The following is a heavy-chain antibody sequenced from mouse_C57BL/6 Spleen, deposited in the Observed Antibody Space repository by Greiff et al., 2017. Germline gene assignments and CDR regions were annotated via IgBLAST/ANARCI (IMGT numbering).Heavy chain of an antibody. CDR2: IDPSDSYT. Sequence: VQLQQPGAELVKPGASVKLSCKASGYTFTSYWMQWVKQRPGQGLEWIGEIDPSDSYTNYNQKFKGKATLTVDTSSSTAYMQLSSLTSEDSAVYYCARDYGSSYYFGCWGQGTTLTVSS. CDR3: ARDYGSSYYFGC. CDR1: GYTFTSYW. D-gene: IGHD1-1*01. J-gene: IGHJ2*01. V-gene: IGHV1-50*01.